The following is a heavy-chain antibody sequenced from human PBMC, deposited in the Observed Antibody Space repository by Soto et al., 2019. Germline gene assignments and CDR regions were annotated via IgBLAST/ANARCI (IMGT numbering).Heavy chain of an antibody. V-gene: IGHV3-21*01. J-gene: IGHJ4*02. CDR2: ISSASSET. CDR1: GFTFSRVS. CDR3: ARVAY. Sequence: GGSLRLSCEASGFTFSRVSMNWVRRVPGKGLEWVASISSASSETWYADSVKGRFIISRDNAQNSLFLQMNTLRPEDSAIYYCARVAYWGPGTQVTVSS.